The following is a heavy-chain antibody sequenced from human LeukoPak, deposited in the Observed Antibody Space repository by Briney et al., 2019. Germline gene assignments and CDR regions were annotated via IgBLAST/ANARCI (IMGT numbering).Heavy chain of an antibody. J-gene: IGHJ6*02. Sequence: SETLSLTCTVSGGSISSSSYYWGWIRQPPGKGLEWIGSIYYSGSTYYNPSLKSRDTISVDTSKNQFSLKLSSVTAADTAVYYCASGVIVVVPAATYYYYGMDVWGQGTTVTVSS. CDR2: IYYSGST. CDR3: ASGVIVVVPAATYYYYGMDV. D-gene: IGHD2-2*01. CDR1: GGSISSSSYY. V-gene: IGHV4-39*07.